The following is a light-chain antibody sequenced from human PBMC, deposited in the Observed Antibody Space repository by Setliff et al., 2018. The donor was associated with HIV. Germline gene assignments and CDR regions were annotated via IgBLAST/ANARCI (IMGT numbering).Light chain of an antibody. CDR3: QSYDSSLSGVV. Sequence: QSVLTQPPSASGTPGQTVTISCSGGFSNIGSNTVNWYQHLPGLPPKLLIYRHNQRPPGVPDRFSGSQSGTSASLAIGGLQSGDEADYYCQSYDSSLSGVVFGGGTQLTVL. J-gene: IGLJ2*01. CDR1: FSNIGSNT. V-gene: IGLV1-44*01. CDR2: RHN.